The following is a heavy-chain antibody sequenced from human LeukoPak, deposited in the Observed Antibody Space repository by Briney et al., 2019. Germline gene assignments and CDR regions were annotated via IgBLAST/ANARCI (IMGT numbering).Heavy chain of an antibody. D-gene: IGHD6-19*01. V-gene: IGHV4-39*01. Sequence: NPSETLSLTCTVSGGSITSDNYYWAWIRQPPGKGLEWIGVIHYHGSTNYNPSLKSRVAISVDTSKKQFSLNLSSVTAADTAVYYCARYSGSEGWFDPWGQGTLVIVSS. CDR2: IHYHGST. J-gene: IGHJ5*02. CDR1: GGSITSDNYY. CDR3: ARYSGSEGWFDP.